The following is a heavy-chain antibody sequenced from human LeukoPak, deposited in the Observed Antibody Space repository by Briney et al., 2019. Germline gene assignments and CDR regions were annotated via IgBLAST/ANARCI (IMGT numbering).Heavy chain of an antibody. CDR3: ARDRAVAGYDAFDI. V-gene: IGHV3-23*01. Sequence: PGGSLRLSCAASGFTFSSYAMSWVRQAPGKGLEWVSAISGSGGSTYYADSVKGRFTISRDNAKNSLYLQMNSLRAEDTAVYYCARDRAVAGYDAFDIWGQGTMVTVSS. CDR2: ISGSGGST. D-gene: IGHD6-19*01. J-gene: IGHJ3*02. CDR1: GFTFSSYA.